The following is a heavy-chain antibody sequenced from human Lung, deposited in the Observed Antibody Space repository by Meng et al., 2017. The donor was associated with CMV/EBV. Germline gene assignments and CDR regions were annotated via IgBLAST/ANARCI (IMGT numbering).Heavy chain of an antibody. CDR2: INPNSGST. J-gene: IGHJ4*02. CDR1: GYTFIGYY. Sequence: SVXVSCKASGYTFIGYYMHWVRQAPGQGLEWVGWINPNSGSTNLAQKFQGRVTMARDTSTRTVYMELRSLGFDDTAVYYCGRGVGFQLPDYWGQGTLVTVSS. CDR3: GRGVGFQLPDY. D-gene: IGHD2-2*01. V-gene: IGHV1-2*02.